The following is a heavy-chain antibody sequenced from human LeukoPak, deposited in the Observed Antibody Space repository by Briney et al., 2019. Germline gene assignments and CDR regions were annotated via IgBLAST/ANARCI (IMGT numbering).Heavy chain of an antibody. CDR3: ARGTIAAAGHFDY. Sequence: PSETLSLTCTVSGGSISNYYWSWIRQPPGKGLEWIGYIYYSGSTSYNPSLKSRVTISVDTSKNQFSLKLSSVTAADTAVYYCARGTIAAAGHFDYWGQGTLVTVSS. D-gene: IGHD6-13*01. V-gene: IGHV4-59*01. CDR2: IYYSGST. CDR1: GGSISNYY. J-gene: IGHJ4*02.